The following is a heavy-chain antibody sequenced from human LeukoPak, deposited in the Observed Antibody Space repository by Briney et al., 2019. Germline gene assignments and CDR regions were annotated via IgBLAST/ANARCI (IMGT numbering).Heavy chain of an antibody. CDR2: IIPIFGTA. D-gene: IGHD3-22*01. CDR1: GGTFSSYA. CDR3: ARENDSSGYYPDYYYYGMDV. Sequence: VASVKVSCKASGGTFSSYAISWVRQAPGQGLEWMEGIIPIFGTANYAQKFQGRVTITADESTSTAYMELSSLRSEDTAVYYCARENDSSGYYPDYYYYGMDVWGQGTTVTVSS. J-gene: IGHJ6*02. V-gene: IGHV1-69*01.